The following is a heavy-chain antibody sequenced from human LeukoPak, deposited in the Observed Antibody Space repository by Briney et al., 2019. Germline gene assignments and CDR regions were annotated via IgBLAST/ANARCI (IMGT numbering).Heavy chain of an antibody. J-gene: IGHJ4*02. CDR3: ARGTRYCSGGSCYSAEFDY. D-gene: IGHD2-15*01. Sequence: GGSLRLSCAASGFTFSSYSMNWVRQAPGKGLEWVSSISSSSSYIYYADSVKGRFTISRDNAKNSLYLQMNSLRAEDTAVYYCARGTRYCSGGSCYSAEFDYWGQGTLVTVSS. V-gene: IGHV3-21*01. CDR2: ISSSSSYI. CDR1: GFTFSSYS.